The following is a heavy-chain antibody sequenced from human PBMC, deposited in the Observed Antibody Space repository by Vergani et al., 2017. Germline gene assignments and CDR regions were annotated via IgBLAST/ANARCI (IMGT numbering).Heavy chain of an antibody. D-gene: IGHD5-24*01. Sequence: EVQLLQSEGAVVQPGGSLRLSCVASGFTFSSHAMSWGRQGHGQGLEWVSSIKNTGDSTYYADSVKGGFTISRDNSKNTLYLQMNSLRVEDTALYYCGRGSDNYNWGQGTLVTVSS. J-gene: IGHJ4*02. CDR1: GFTFSSHA. CDR3: GRGSDNYN. V-gene: IGHV3-23*01. CDR2: IKNTGDST.